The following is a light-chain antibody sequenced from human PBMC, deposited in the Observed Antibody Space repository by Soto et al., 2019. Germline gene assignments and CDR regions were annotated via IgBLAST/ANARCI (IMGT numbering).Light chain of an antibody. V-gene: IGKV3-11*01. CDR2: DAS. Sequence: EIVLTQSPATLSLSPGERATLSCRASQSVSSYLAWYQQKPGQAPRLLLYDASNRATGIPARFSGSGSGTDFTLTISSLEPEDFAGDYCQQRSNWPPLTFGGRTKVEIK. CDR1: QSVSSY. CDR3: QQRSNWPPLT. J-gene: IGKJ4*01.